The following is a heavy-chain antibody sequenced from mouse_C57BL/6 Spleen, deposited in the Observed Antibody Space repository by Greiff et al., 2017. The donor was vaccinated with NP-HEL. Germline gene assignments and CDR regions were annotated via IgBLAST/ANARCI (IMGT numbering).Heavy chain of an antibody. D-gene: IGHD2-3*01. V-gene: IGHV1-15*01. Sequence: QVQLQESGAELVRPGASVTLSCKASGYTFTDYEMHWVKQTPVHGLEWIGAIDPETGGTAYNQKFKGKAILTADKSSSTAYMELRSLTSEDSAVYYCTLLYDGYLFDYWGQGTTLTVSS. J-gene: IGHJ2*01. CDR3: TLLYDGYLFDY. CDR1: GYTFTDYE. CDR2: IDPETGGT.